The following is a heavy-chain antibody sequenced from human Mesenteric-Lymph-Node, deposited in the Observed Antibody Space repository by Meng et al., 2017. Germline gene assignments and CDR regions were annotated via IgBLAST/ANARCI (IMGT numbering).Heavy chain of an antibody. J-gene: IGHJ4*02. Sequence: GGSLRLSCAASGFTVSSNYMSWVRQAPGKGLEWVSVIYSGGSTYYADSVKGRFTISRDNAKNSLFLQMNSLRAEDTAVYYCARGTIIAAAGYDYWGQGTMVTVSS. CDR3: ARGTIIAAAGYDY. CDR1: GFTVSSNY. V-gene: IGHV3-66*01. D-gene: IGHD6-13*01. CDR2: IYSGGST.